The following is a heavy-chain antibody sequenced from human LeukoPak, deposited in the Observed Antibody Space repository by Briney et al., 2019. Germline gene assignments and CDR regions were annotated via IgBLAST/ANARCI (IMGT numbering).Heavy chain of an antibody. D-gene: IGHD1-7*01. CDR2: ISSDGSID. CDR3: TREGMGTTFSAWFDP. V-gene: IGHV3-30*03. Sequence: GGSLRLSCAASGFSFSSYGMHWVRQAPGKGLEWVAVISSDGSIDYYADSVRGRFTVSRDNSKNTLYLQVNSLRVEDTAVYYCTREGMGTTFSAWFDPWGQGTLVTVSS. J-gene: IGHJ5*02. CDR1: GFSFSSYG.